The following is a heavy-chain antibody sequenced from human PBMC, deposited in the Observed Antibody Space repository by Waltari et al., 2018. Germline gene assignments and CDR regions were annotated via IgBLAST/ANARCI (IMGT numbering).Heavy chain of an antibody. CDR2: IFYAGNT. V-gene: IGHV4-59*11. J-gene: IGHJ4*02. Sequence: QVQLQESGTGLVKASETLSLTCTVSGASITIRYWSWIRQSPGKGLEWIGYIFYAGNTTYNPALSSRVAISIDTSKTQFSLELKSVTAADTAVYYCASHQGASFDYWGQGSLVTVSS. CDR3: ASHQGASFDY. CDR1: GASITIRY.